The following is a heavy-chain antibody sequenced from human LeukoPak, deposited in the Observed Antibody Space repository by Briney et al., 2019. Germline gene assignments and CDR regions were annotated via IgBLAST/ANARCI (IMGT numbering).Heavy chain of an antibody. CDR3: ARSPLGHDFWSGYLNWFDP. CDR2: IIPIFGTA. D-gene: IGHD3-3*01. J-gene: IGHJ5*02. V-gene: IGHV1-69*13. CDR1: GGTFSSYA. Sequence: SVKVSCKASGGTFSSYAISWVRQAPGQGLEWMGGIIPIFGTANYAQKFQGRVTITADESTSTAYMELSSLRSEDTAVYYCARSPLGHDFWSGYLNWFDPWGQGTLVTVSS.